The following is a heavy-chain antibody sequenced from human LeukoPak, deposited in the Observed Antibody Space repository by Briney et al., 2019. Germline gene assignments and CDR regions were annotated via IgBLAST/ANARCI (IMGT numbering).Heavy chain of an antibody. J-gene: IGHJ4*02. CDR1: GGTFSSYA. CDR2: IIPIFGTA. CDR3: ARGRREYYYDSSGYYYPH. D-gene: IGHD3-22*01. Sequence: SVKVSCKASGGTFSSYAISWVRQAPGQGLEWMGRIIPIFGTANYAQKFQSRVTITTDESTSTAYMELSSLRSEDTAVYYCARGRREYYYDSSGYYYPHWGQGTLVTVSS. V-gene: IGHV1-69*05.